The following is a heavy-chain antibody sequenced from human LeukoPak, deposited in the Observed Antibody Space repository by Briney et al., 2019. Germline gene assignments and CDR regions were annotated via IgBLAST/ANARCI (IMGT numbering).Heavy chain of an antibody. Sequence: SETLSLTCAVYVGSFSGYYWSWIPQPPGKGVEWIGEINHRRSTNYNPSFNSRVTISVDTSKNQFSLKLSSVTAADTAVYYGARGLSWRDGYYYRDVWGKGTTVTVSS. CDR1: VGSFSGYY. D-gene: IGHD5-24*01. CDR3: ARGLSWRDGYYYRDV. CDR2: INHRRST. J-gene: IGHJ6*03. V-gene: IGHV4-34*01.